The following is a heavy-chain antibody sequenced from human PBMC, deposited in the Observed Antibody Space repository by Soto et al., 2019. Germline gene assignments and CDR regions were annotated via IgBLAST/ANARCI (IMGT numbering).Heavy chain of an antibody. Sequence: QVQLQESGPGLVKPSQTLSLTCTVSGGSISSGDYYWSWIRQPPGTGLEWIGYIYYSGSTYYNPSLKSRVTVSVDPSKNQFSLKLSSVTAADTAVYYCARETYYSNLGFDYWGQGTLVTVSS. D-gene: IGHD4-4*01. CDR1: GGSISSGDYY. CDR2: IYYSGST. V-gene: IGHV4-30-4*01. J-gene: IGHJ4*02. CDR3: ARETYYSNLGFDY.